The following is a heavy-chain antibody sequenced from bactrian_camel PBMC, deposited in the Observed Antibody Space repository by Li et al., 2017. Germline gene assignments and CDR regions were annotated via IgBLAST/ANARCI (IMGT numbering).Heavy chain of an antibody. D-gene: IGHD6*01. CDR2: IGSDSTT. J-gene: IGHJ4*01. Sequence: HVQLVESGGGSVQAGESLRLSCNASTSSFTGSGYCMGWFHQPEDIRAGVAAIGSDSTTTYADSVKGRFTISRDNARNTLYLQLSSLKTEDTAMYYCATTNGGSWYWGYNYWGQGTQVTVS. V-gene: IGHV3S1*01. CDR1: TSSFTGSGYC. CDR3: ATTNGGSWYWGYNY.